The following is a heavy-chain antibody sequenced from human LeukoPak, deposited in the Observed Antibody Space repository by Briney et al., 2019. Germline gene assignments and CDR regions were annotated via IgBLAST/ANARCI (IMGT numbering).Heavy chain of an antibody. J-gene: IGHJ4*02. CDR2: LYNGGGA. CDR1: GFTVSSNS. V-gene: IGHV3-53*01. Sequence: QPGGSLRLSCAASGFTVSSNSMTWVRQAPGKGLEWVSILYNGGGANDADSVKGRFTISRDNSRNTLFLQMNSLRDEDTAVYYCARRDTTGWFHHFDYWGQGTLVTVSS. D-gene: IGHD6-19*01. CDR3: ARRDTTGWFHHFDY.